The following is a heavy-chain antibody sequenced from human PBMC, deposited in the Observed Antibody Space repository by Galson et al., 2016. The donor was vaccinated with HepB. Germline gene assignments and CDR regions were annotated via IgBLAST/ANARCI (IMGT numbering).Heavy chain of an antibody. J-gene: IGHJ5*02. CDR3: ARDRQYYGSGTMPWFDP. D-gene: IGHD3-10*01. CDR1: GFTFSSYS. V-gene: IGHV3-21*01. CDR2: ISSSSSYI. Sequence: SLRLSCAASGFTFSSYSMNWVRQAPGKGLEWVSSISSSSSYIYYADSVKGRFTISRDNAKNSLYLQMNRLRAEDTAVYHCARDRQYYGSGTMPWFDPWGQGTLVTVSS.